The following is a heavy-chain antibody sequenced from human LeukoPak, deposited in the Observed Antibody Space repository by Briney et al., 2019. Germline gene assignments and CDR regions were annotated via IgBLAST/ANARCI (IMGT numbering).Heavy chain of an antibody. Sequence: GGSLRLSCAASGFTFSTYCMHWVSQAPGKGLEWVAVIWYDGSNRQYVDSVKGRFTISRDNSKNTLYLQMNSLRADDTAVYYCARDFGCSPSSAYSFDYWGQGTLVTVSS. J-gene: IGHJ4*02. V-gene: IGHV3-33*01. D-gene: IGHD3-22*01. CDR1: GFTFSTYC. CDR2: IWYDGSNR. CDR3: ARDFGCSPSSAYSFDY.